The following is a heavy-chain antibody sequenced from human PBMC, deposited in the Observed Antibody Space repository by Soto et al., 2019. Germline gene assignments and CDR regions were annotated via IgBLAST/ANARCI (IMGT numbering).Heavy chain of an antibody. J-gene: IGHJ4*02. V-gene: IGHV4-30-2*01. CDR1: GGSISSGGYS. Sequence: SETLSLTCAVSGGSISSGGYSWSWIRQPPGKGLEWIGYIYHSGSTYYNPSLKSRVTISVDTSKNQFSLKLSSVTAADTAVYYCASIHVDTAMVDYWGQGTLVTVSP. D-gene: IGHD5-18*01. CDR3: ASIHVDTAMVDY. CDR2: IYHSGST.